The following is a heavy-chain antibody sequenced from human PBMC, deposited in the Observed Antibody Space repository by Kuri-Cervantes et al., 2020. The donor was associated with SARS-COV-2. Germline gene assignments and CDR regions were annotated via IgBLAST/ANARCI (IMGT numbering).Heavy chain of an antibody. V-gene: IGHV4-59*01. J-gene: IGHJ4*02. CDR3: VRHPPIAVADYYFDY. Sequence: SETLSLTCTASGGSISSYYWSWIRQPPGKGLEWIGYISYSGNTNYNHSLKSRVTISVDTSKNQFSMMLSSVTAADTAVYYCVRHPPIAVADYYFDYWGQGALVTVSS. CDR1: GGSISSYY. CDR2: ISYSGNT. D-gene: IGHD6-19*01.